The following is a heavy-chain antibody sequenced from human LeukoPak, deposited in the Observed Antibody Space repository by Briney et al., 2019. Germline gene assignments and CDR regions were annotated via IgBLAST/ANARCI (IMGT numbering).Heavy chain of an antibody. CDR1: GFTFNSYSMN. J-gene: IGHJ4*02. CDR3: ARRPYYYGSGRHFDY. V-gene: IGHV4-39*01. CDR2: IYYSGST. Sequence: PGGSLRLSCAASGFTFNSYSMNWVRQPPGKGLEWIATIYYSGSTYYNPSLKSRVTVSVDTSKNQFSLKLSSVTAADTAVYYCARRPYYYGSGRHFDYWGQGTLVTVSS. D-gene: IGHD3-10*01.